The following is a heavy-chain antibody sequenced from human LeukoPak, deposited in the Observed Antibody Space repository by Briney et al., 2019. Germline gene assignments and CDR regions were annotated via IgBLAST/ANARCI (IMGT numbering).Heavy chain of an antibody. J-gene: IGHJ3*02. CDR3: ARVRGDYVWGSYLLDAFDI. D-gene: IGHD3-16*02. CDR1: GGSISSGGYS. V-gene: IGHV4-30-2*01. CDR2: IYHSGST. Sequence: SETLSLTCAVSGGSISSGGYSWSWIRQPPGKGLEWIGYIYHSGSTYYNPSLKSRVTISVDRSKNQFSLKLSSVTAADTAVYYCARVRGDYVWGSYLLDAFDIWGQGTMVTVSS.